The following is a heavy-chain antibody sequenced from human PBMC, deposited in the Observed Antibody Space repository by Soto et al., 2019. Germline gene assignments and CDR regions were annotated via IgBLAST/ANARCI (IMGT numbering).Heavy chain of an antibody. Sequence: ASVKVSCKVSGYTLTKLSMHWVRQAPGKGLEWMGGFDPEDGKTIYAQKVQGRVTMTEDTSTGTAYMELSSLRSEDTAVYYCATDQHYNDSRRGGFELWGQGTLVTVSS. V-gene: IGHV1-24*01. D-gene: IGHD3-22*01. CDR1: GYTLTKLS. CDR3: ATDQHYNDSRRGGFEL. J-gene: IGHJ1*01. CDR2: FDPEDGKT.